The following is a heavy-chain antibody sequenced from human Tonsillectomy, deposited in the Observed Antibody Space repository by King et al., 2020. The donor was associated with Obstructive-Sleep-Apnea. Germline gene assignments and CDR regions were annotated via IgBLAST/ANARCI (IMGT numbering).Heavy chain of an antibody. CDR3: SRICPGSSWADY. CDR1: GFSLSTSGMC. V-gene: IGHV2-70*11. J-gene: IGHJ4*02. D-gene: IGHD6-13*01. Sequence: TLKESGPALVKPTQTLTLTCTFSGFSLSTSGMCVNWIRQPPGKALEWLARIDCDDVKYYTTSLKTRLTISKDNSKNLVVLTMTNKDPVGTTTYNCSRICPGSSWADYWGQGTLVTVSS. CDR2: IDCDDVK.